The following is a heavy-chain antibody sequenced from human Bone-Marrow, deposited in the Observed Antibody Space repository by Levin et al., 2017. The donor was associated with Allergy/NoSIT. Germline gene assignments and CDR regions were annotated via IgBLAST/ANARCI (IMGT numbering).Heavy chain of an antibody. CDR1: GFTFGDYA. D-gene: IGHD3-10*01. CDR2: IRSKAYGGTT. CDR3: TRDPITYGREWSDSRDAFDI. J-gene: IGHJ3*02. Sequence: GESLKISCTASGFTFGDYAMSWFRQAPGKGLEWVGFIRSKAYGGTTEYAASVKGRFTISRDDSKSIAYLQMNSLKTEDTAVYYCTRDPITYGREWSDSRDAFDIWGQGTMVTVSS. V-gene: IGHV3-49*03.